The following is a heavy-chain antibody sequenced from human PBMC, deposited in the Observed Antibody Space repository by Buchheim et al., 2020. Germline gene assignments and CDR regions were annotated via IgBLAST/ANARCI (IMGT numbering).Heavy chain of an antibody. CDR2: IYYSGST. CDR3: ARQKTDYYYMDV. J-gene: IGHJ6*03. Sequence: QVQLQESGPGLVKPSETLSLTCTVSGDPVSSGSYCWSWIRQPPGEGLEWIGYIYYSGSTNYNPSLKSRVIMSVDTSKNQFSLKLTSVTAADTAVFYCARQKTDYYYMDVWGKGTT. V-gene: IGHV4-61*01. CDR1: GDPVSSGSYC.